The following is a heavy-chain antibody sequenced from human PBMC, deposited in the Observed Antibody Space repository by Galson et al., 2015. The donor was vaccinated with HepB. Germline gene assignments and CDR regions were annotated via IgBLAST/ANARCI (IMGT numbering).Heavy chain of an antibody. CDR3: AQDLTYYYGSGSYFGGMDV. J-gene: IGHJ6*02. Sequence: SLRLSCAASGFTFEDYAMHWVRQVPGKGLEWVSGISWNSDFTGYADSVRGRFTIFRDNAKYPLYLQMNSLRAEDTALYYCAQDLTYYYGSGSYFGGMDVWGQGTTVTVSS. CDR2: ISWNSDFT. CDR1: GFTFEDYA. D-gene: IGHD3-10*01. V-gene: IGHV3-9*01.